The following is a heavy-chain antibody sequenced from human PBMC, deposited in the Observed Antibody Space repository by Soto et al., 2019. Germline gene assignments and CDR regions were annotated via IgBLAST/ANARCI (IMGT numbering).Heavy chain of an antibody. V-gene: IGHV4-39*02. J-gene: IGHJ5*02. CDR1: GGSINDNSYY. D-gene: IGHD2-2*01. CDR3: ARLVVVAPVANA. Sequence: SETLSLTCSVSGGSINDNSYYWGWVRQPPGKGLEWVGGILYTGTTYYSPSLKDRVTISVDTSKNSFSLNLTSVTAADTAVYFCARLVVVAPVANAWGQGTLVTVSS. CDR2: ILYTGTT.